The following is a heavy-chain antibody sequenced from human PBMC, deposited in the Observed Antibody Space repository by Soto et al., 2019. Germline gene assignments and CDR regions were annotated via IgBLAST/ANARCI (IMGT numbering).Heavy chain of an antibody. V-gene: IGHV1-8*01. CDR1: GYTFTIYD. CDR3: ARGRPFRYFGWLLEPLDAFDI. Sequence: GASVKVSCKASGYTFTIYDINWLRQATGQGLEWMGWMNPNSGNTGYAQKIQGRVTMTRNTSISTAYMELSSLRSEETAVYYCARGRPFRYFGWLLEPLDAFDIWGQGTMVTGSS. J-gene: IGHJ3*02. CDR2: MNPNSGNT. D-gene: IGHD3-9*01.